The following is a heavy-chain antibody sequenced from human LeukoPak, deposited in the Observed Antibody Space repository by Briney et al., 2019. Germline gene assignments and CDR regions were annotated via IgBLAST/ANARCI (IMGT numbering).Heavy chain of an antibody. V-gene: IGHV3-48*03. Sequence: PGGSLRLSCAASGFAFRSFDMSWVRQAPGKGLEWVSSLSGSGDTTYYADSVKGRFTISRDNAKNSLYLQMNSLRTEDTAVYYCASTEYQRLGTDYWGQGTLVTVSS. CDR2: LSGSGDTT. CDR1: GFAFRSFD. CDR3: ASTEYQRLGTDY. D-gene: IGHD2-2*01. J-gene: IGHJ4*02.